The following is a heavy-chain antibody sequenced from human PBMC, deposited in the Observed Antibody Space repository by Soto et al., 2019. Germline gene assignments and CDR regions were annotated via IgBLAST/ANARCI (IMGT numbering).Heavy chain of an antibody. Sequence: GGSLRLSCAASGFTFSSYGMHWVRQAPGKGLEWVAVISYDGSNKYYADSVKGRFTISRDNSKNTLYLQMNSLRAEDTAVYYCAKDRFLEYSGYDFSDWGQGTLVTVSS. J-gene: IGHJ4*02. CDR3: AKDRFLEYSGYDFSD. V-gene: IGHV3-30*18. CDR2: ISYDGSNK. CDR1: GFTFSSYG. D-gene: IGHD5-12*01.